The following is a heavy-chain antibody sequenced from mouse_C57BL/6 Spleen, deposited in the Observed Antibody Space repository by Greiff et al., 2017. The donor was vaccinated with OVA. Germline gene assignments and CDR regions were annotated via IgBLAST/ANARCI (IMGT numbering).Heavy chain of an antibody. Sequence: TFTADTSSNTAYMQLSSLTTEDSAIYYCARRGVYYDYEFDYWGQGTTLTVSS. D-gene: IGHD2-4*01. CDR3: ARRGVYYDYEFDY. V-gene: IGHV1-9*01. J-gene: IGHJ2*01.